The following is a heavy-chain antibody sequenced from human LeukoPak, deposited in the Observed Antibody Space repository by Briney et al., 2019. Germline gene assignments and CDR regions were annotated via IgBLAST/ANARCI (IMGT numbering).Heavy chain of an antibody. CDR2: IASKTDGGTT. Sequence: PGGSLRLSCAASGLTVTNAWMNWVRQAPGKGLEWVGRIASKTDGGTTDYAAPVKGRFTISRDDSKNTLFLQMNSLKTEDTAVYYCTTDGGYWGQGTLVTVSS. CDR1: GLTVTNAW. J-gene: IGHJ4*02. CDR3: TTDGGY. V-gene: IGHV3-15*04. D-gene: IGHD3-10*01.